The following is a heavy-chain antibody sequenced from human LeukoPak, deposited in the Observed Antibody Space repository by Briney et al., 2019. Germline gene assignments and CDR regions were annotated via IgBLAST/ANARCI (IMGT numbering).Heavy chain of an antibody. J-gene: IGHJ3*02. CDR2: INPNSGNT. CDR3: ARVYYDFWSGYRRADAFDI. CDR1: GYTFTSYD. D-gene: IGHD3-3*01. V-gene: IGHV1-8*01. Sequence: ASVKVSCKASGYTFTSYDINWVRQATGQGLEWMGWINPNSGNTGYAQKFQGRVTMTRNTSISTAYMELSSLRSEDTAVYYCARVYYDFWSGYRRADAFDIWGQGTMVTVSS.